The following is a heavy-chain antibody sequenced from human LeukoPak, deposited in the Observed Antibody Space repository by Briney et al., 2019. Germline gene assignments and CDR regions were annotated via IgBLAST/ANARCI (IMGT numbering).Heavy chain of an antibody. D-gene: IGHD4-17*01. J-gene: IGHJ4*02. CDR2: IYSGGST. V-gene: IGHV3-66*01. CDR3: ARDGDYGDYFDY. Sequence: GGSLRLSCAASGFTVSSNYMSWVRQAPGMGLEWVSVIYSGGSTYYADSVKGRFTISRDNSKNTLYPQMNSLRAEDTAVYYCARDGDYGDYFDYWGQGTLVTVSS. CDR1: GFTVSSNY.